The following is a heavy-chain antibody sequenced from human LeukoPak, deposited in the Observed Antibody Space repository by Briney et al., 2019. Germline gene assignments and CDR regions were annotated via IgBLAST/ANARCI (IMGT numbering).Heavy chain of an antibody. CDR1: GFTFSNYD. D-gene: IGHD2-15*01. Sequence: QPGGSLRLSCAASGFTFSNYDMHWVRQPTGKGLEWVSAIDTAGDTYYPDSVRGRFTFSRENAKNSLSLQMNSLRAEDTAVYYSARAWRGCIGGRCPYYFDYWGQGTLVTVSS. CDR3: ARAWRGCIGGRCPYYFDY. V-gene: IGHV3-13*01. CDR2: IDTAGDT. J-gene: IGHJ4*02.